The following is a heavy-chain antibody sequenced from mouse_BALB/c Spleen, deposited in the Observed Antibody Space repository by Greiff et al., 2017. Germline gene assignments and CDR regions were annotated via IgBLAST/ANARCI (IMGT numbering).Heavy chain of an antibody. D-gene: IGHD2-1*01. CDR1: GFTFTDYY. J-gene: IGHJ1*01. V-gene: IGHV7-3*02. Sequence: EVQLVESGGGLVQPGGSLRLSCATSGFTFTDYYMNWVRQPPGKALEWLGFIRNKANGYTTEYSASVKGRFTISRDNSQSILYLQMNTLRAEDSATYYCARSYGNYEYFDVWGAGTTGTVSS. CDR3: ARSYGNYEYFDV. CDR2: IRNKANGYTT.